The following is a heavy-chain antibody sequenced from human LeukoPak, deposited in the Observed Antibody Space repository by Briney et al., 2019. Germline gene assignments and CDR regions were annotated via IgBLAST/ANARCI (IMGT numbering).Heavy chain of an antibody. Sequence: PSETLSLTCTVSGGSISSSSYYWGWIRQPAGKGLEWIGRIYTSGSTNYNPSLKSRVTISVDTSKNQFSLKLSSVTAADTAVYCARSDIWGSYRFLDYWGQGALVTVSS. V-gene: IGHV4-61*02. CDR3: ARSDIWGSYRFLDY. D-gene: IGHD3-16*02. J-gene: IGHJ4*02. CDR1: GGSISSSSYY. CDR2: IYTSGST.